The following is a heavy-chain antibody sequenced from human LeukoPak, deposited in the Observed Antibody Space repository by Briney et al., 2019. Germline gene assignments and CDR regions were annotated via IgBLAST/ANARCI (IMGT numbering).Heavy chain of an antibody. CDR3: ARGLLRDGYTYSYSFDY. D-gene: IGHD5-18*01. J-gene: IGHJ4*02. V-gene: IGHV3-66*01. CDR2: VYMGGTT. Sequence: GGSLRLSCAASGFTVSTNYMNWVRQAPGEGLEWVSVVYMGGTTYYADSVKGRFTISRDITKNTIYLQMNNLRAEDTAVYYCARGLLRDGYTYSYSFDYWGQGTLVTVSS. CDR1: GFTVSTNY.